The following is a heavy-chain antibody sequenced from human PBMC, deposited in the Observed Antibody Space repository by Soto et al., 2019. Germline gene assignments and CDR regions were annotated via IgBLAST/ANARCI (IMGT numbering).Heavy chain of an antibody. D-gene: IGHD6-19*01. CDR2: INHSGST. CDR1: GGSFSGYY. J-gene: IGHJ5*02. V-gene: IGHV4-34*01. CDR3: ARVLRPEKGYSSGWYPTRRYNWFDP. Sequence: SETLSLTCAVYGGSFSGYYWSWIRQPPGKGLEWIGEINHSGSTNYNPSLKSRVTISVDTSKNQFSLKLSSVTAADTAVYYCARVLRPEKGYSSGWYPTRRYNWFDPWGQGILVTVSS.